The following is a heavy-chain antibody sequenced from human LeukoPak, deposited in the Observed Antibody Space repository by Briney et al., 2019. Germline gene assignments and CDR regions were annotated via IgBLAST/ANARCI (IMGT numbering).Heavy chain of an antibody. CDR3: ARDSPLYDSSGYYYVGGNWFDP. D-gene: IGHD3-22*01. V-gene: IGHV4-59*01. CDR1: GGSISSYY. J-gene: IGHJ5*02. CDR2: IHYSGST. Sequence: KSSETLSLTCTVSGGSISSYYWSWIRQPPGKGLEWIGYIHYSGSTNYNPSLKSRVTISVDTSKNQFSLKLSSVTAADTAVYYCARDSPLYDSSGYYYVGGNWFDPWGQGTLVTVSS.